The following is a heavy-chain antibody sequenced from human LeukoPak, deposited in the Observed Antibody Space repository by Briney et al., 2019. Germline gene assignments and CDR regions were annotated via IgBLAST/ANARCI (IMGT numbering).Heavy chain of an antibody. CDR1: GFTFSSYA. V-gene: IGHV3-23*01. CDR2: ISGSGGST. Sequence: GGSLRLSCAASGFTFSSYAMSWVRQAPGKGLEWVSAISGSGGSTYYADSVKGRFTISRDNSKNTLYLQMYSLRAEDTAVYYCAKTPEVTSYYYDSSGYYYDYWGQGTLVTVSS. J-gene: IGHJ4*02. CDR3: AKTPEVTSYYYDSSGYYYDY. D-gene: IGHD3-22*01.